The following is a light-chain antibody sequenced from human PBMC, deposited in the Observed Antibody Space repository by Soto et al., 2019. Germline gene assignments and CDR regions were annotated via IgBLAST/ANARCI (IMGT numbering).Light chain of an antibody. Sequence: EIVLTQSPGTLSLSPGERATLSCRASQSVSSSYLAWYQQKPGQAPRLLIYDASNRATGIPARFSGSGSGTDFTLTISSLEPEDFAVYYCQQRSNWPPFLTFGGGTKV. V-gene: IGKV3D-20*02. CDR1: QSVSSSY. CDR2: DAS. CDR3: QQRSNWPPFLT. J-gene: IGKJ4*01.